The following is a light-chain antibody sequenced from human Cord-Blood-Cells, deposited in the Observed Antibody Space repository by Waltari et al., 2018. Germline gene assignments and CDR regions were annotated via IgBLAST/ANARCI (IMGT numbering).Light chain of an antibody. Sequence: IVLTQSPGPLSLSPGESATLSCRASQSVSSSYLAWYQQKPGQAPRLLIYGASSRATGIPDRFSGSGSGTDFTLTISRLEPEDFAVYYCQQYGSSPPLTFGGGTKVEIK. J-gene: IGKJ4*01. CDR3: QQYGSSPPLT. V-gene: IGKV3-20*01. CDR2: GAS. CDR1: QSVSSSY.